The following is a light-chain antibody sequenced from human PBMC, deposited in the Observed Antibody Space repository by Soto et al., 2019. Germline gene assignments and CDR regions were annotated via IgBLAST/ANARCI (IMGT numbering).Light chain of an antibody. V-gene: IGLV2-14*03. CDR2: DVS. Sequence: QSVLTQPASVSGSPGQSITISCTGTSSDVGGYNYVSWYQQHPGKAPKLMIYDVSNRPSGVSNRFSGSKSGNTASLTISGLQAEYESDYYCSSYTGSSTYVFGTGTKVTVL. CDR3: SSYTGSSTYV. J-gene: IGLJ1*01. CDR1: SSDVGGYNY.